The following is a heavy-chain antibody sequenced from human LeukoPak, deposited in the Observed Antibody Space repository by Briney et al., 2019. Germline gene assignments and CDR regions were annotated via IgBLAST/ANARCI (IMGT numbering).Heavy chain of an antibody. J-gene: IGHJ4*02. CDR3: ARFPAATSYYFDT. V-gene: IGHV3-33*08. D-gene: IGHD6-13*01. Sequence: GRSLRLSCAASGFTFSSYGMYWVRQAPGKGLEWVALIWYDGSNKYYADSVKGRFTISRDNSKNTVYLQMNSLRAEDTAVYYCARFPAATSYYFDTWGQGTLVTVSS. CDR2: IWYDGSNK. CDR1: GFTFSSYG.